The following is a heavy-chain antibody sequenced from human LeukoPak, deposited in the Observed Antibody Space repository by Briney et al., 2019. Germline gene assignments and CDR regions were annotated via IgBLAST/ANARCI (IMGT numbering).Heavy chain of an antibody. CDR1: GFTFNNYL. CDR2: IRFDGGDK. Sequence: VGSLRLSCAASGFTFNNYLLHWVRPAPGMGLVWVSSIRFDGGDKAYADSAKGWFTISRGNAKNTMFLQMNNLRAEDKSVYYCAKEIDGFDVWGQGTLVTVSS. CDR3: AKEIDGFDV. J-gene: IGHJ3*01. V-gene: IGHV3-74*01.